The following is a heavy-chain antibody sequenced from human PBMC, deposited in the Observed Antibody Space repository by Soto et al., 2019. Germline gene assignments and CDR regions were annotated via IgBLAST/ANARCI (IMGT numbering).Heavy chain of an antibody. V-gene: IGHV3-30-3*01. J-gene: IGHJ4*02. CDR3: ARDGEYYVDY. CDR1: GFTFSSYA. Sequence: GGSLRLSCAASGFTFSSYAMHWVRQAPGKGLEWVAVISYDGSNKYYADSVKGRFTISRDNSKNTLYLQMNSLRAEDTAVYYCARDGEYYVDYWGQGTLVTVSS. CDR2: ISYDGSNK. D-gene: IGHD3-10*01.